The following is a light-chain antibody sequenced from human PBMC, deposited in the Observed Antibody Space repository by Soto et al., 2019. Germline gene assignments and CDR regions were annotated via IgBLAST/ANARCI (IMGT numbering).Light chain of an antibody. CDR3: QQYGGPPTT. V-gene: IGKV3-20*01. Sequence: EIVLTQSPDTLSLFPGGRATLSCRASQSVPSKYLAWYQQKFGQAPRLLIYGASSRAAGIPDRFSGSGSGTDFTLTISRLEPEDFVVYYCQQYGGPPTTFGQGTKVEI. J-gene: IGKJ2*01. CDR2: GAS. CDR1: QSVPSKY.